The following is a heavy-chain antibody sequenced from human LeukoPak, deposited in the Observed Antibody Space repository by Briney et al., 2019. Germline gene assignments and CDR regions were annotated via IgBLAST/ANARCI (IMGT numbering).Heavy chain of an antibody. CDR3: AKGVSSEGGYYDSSGYYYPPLDAFDI. Sequence: GGSLRLSCAASGFTVSSNYMSWVRQAPGKGLEWVSVIYSGGSTYYADSVKGRFTISRDNSKNTLYLQMNSLRAEDTAVYYCAKGVSSEGGYYDSSGYYYPPLDAFDIWGQGTMVTVSS. J-gene: IGHJ3*02. CDR2: IYSGGST. D-gene: IGHD3-22*01. CDR1: GFTVSSNY. V-gene: IGHV3-66*01.